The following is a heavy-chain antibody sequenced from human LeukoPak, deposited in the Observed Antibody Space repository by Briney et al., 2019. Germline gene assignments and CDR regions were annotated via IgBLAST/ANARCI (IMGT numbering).Heavy chain of an antibody. CDR1: GGTFSSYA. Sequence: ASVKVSCKASGGTFSSYAISWVRQAPGQGLEWMGGIIPIFGTANYAQKFQGRVTITADESTSTAYMELSSLRSEDTAVYYCARDRGYGDTAMVNWFDPWGQGTLVTVSS. CDR3: ARDRGYGDTAMVNWFDP. CDR2: IIPIFGTA. J-gene: IGHJ5*02. V-gene: IGHV1-69*13. D-gene: IGHD5-18*01.